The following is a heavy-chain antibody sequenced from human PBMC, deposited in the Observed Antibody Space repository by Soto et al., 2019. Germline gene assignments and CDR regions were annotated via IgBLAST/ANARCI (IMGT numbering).Heavy chain of an antibody. CDR2: ISYDGSNK. D-gene: IGHD3-3*01. CDR1: GFTFSSYG. J-gene: IGHJ6*02. V-gene: IGHV3-30*18. CDR3: AKGLSVRGLAIFYMKKTDYYYGMDV. Sequence: QVQLVESGGGVVQPGRSLRLSCAASGFTFSSYGMHWVRQAPGKGLEWVAVISYDGSNKYYADSVKGRFTISRDNSKNTLYLQMNSLRAEDTAVYYCAKGLSVRGLAIFYMKKTDYYYGMDVWGHGTTVTVSS.